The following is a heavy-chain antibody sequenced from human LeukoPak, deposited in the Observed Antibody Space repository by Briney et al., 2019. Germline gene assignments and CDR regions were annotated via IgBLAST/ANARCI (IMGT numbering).Heavy chain of an antibody. CDR3: AKERPEEYYGSGSYFDY. V-gene: IGHV3-30*18. CDR2: IAYEDGRNE. D-gene: IGHD3-10*01. Sequence: PGGSLRLSCAASGFTFSSFAMPWVRQAPGKGLEWVAAIAYEDGRNEYYADSVKGRFTISRDNSKNTVYLQMNSLRAEDTAVYYCAKERPEEYYGSGSYFDYWGQGTLVTVSS. CDR1: GFTFSSFA. J-gene: IGHJ4*02.